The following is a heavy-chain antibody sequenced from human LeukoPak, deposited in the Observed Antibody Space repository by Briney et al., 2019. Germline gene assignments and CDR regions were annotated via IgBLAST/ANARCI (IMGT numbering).Heavy chain of an antibody. J-gene: IGHJ3*02. D-gene: IGHD1-1*01. CDR1: GYTFTGYY. Sequence: ASVKVSCKASGYTFTGYYMHWVRQAPGQGLEWMGWINPKSGGTKYAQKFQGRVTMPRNTSISTAYMELSRLSSDATAVYYCACVRNDDASDIWGQGTMVTVSS. CDR2: INPKSGGT. CDR3: ACVRNDDASDI. V-gene: IGHV1-2*02.